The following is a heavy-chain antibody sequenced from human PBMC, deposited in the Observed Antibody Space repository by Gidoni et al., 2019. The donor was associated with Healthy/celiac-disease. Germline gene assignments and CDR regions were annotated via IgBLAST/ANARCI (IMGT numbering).Heavy chain of an antibody. CDR1: GDTSSSYA. V-gene: IGHV1-69*01. CDR3: ARGLVDYDSSGPTLD. CDR2: IIPIFGTA. J-gene: IGHJ4*02. Sequence: HVQLVHSGAEVKKPGSSVKVSCKSSGDTSSSYAISWVRQAPGQGLEWMGGIIPIFGTANYAQKFQGRVTITADESTSTAYMELSSLRSEDTAVYYCARGLVDYDSSGPTLDWGQGTLVTVSS. D-gene: IGHD3-22*01.